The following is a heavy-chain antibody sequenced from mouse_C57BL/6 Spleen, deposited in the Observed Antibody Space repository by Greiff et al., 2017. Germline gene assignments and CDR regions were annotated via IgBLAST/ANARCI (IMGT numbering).Heavy chain of an antibody. Sequence: EVQLVESEGGLVQPGSSMKLSCTASGFTFSDYYMAWVRQVPEKGLEWVANINYDGSSTYYLDSLKSRFIISRDNAKNILYLQMSSLKSEDTATYYCARALITTVVADWYFDVWGTGTTVTVSS. CDR3: ARALITTVVADWYFDV. CDR2: INYDGSST. V-gene: IGHV5-16*01. D-gene: IGHD1-1*01. J-gene: IGHJ1*03. CDR1: GFTFSDYY.